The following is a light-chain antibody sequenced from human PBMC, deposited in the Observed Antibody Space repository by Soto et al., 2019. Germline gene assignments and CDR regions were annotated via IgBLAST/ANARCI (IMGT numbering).Light chain of an antibody. CDR1: QSVRSSY. V-gene: IGKV3-20*01. J-gene: IGKJ1*01. CDR2: GAS. CDR3: QQCVTSPWT. Sequence: EVVLTQSPGTLSLSPGERATLSCRASQSVRSSYLAWYQQKPGQAPRLLMSGASSRATGIPDRFSGSGSGTDFPLTISRLETEDSAVYYCQQCVTSPWTFGQGTKVEIK.